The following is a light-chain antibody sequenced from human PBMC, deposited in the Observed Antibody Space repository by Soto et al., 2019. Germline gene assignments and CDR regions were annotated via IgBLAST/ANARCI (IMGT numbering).Light chain of an antibody. CDR1: SSDVGSYRF. CDR2: DVT. V-gene: IGLV2-11*01. J-gene: IGLJ1*01. Sequence: QSVLTQPPSASGSPGQSVTISCTGTSSDVGSYRFVSWYQQHPGKAPKLLIYDVTKRPSGVRDRFSASKSGNTASLTISGLQAEDEADYYCCSYAGSYTYVFGTGTKVTVL. CDR3: CSYAGSYTYV.